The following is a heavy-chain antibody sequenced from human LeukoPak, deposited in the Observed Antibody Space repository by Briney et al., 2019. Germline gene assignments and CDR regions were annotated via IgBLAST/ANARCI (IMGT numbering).Heavy chain of an antibody. D-gene: IGHD3-16*01. Sequence: GGSLRLSCAASGFTFSSYSMNWDRQAPGKGLEWVSSISSSSSYIYYADSVKGRFTISRDNAKNSLYLQMNSLRAEDTAVYYCARALPYTLDFDYWGQGTLVTVSS. CDR2: ISSSSSYI. CDR3: ARALPYTLDFDY. CDR1: GFTFSSYS. V-gene: IGHV3-21*01. J-gene: IGHJ4*02.